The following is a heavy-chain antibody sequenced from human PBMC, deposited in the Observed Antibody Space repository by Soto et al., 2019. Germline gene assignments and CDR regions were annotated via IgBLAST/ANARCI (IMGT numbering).Heavy chain of an antibody. CDR3: VHTGDRYDPFDY. J-gene: IGHJ4*02. D-gene: IGHD1-20*01. V-gene: IGHV2-5*01. Sequence: ASGPPLVNPTQTLTLPCSFSGFSLPPSGVGVGWIRQPLGKALEWLALLFWHDDERYSPSLNSRLTITKDTSKNQLVLTITNMDPVDTATYYCVHTGDRYDPFDYWGRGTLVTVSS. CDR2: LFWHDDE. CDR1: GFSLPPSGVG.